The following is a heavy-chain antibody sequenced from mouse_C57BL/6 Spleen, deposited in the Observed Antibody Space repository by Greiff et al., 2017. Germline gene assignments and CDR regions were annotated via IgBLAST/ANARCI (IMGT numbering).Heavy chain of an antibody. V-gene: IGHV14-4*01. Sequence: VQLQQSGAELVRPGASVKLSCTASGFNIKDDYMHWVKQRPEQGLEWIGWIDPENGDTEYASKFQGKATITADTSSNTAYLQLSSLTSEDTAVYYCTQFPYYCGSCCDYWGQGTTLTVSS. CDR2: IDPENGDT. CDR1: GFNIKDDY. D-gene: IGHD1-1*01. J-gene: IGHJ2*01. CDR3: TQFPYYCGSCCDY.